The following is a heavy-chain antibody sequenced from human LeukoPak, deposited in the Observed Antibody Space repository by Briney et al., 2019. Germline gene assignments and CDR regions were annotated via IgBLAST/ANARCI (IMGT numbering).Heavy chain of an antibody. Sequence: PGGYLRLSCAASGFTFSDNYMTWVRQAPGKGLEWLSYISGNGGVIQYADSVKGRFTISRDNAKNLLYLQMDSLRVEDTAIYYCARDPRTVRIWGQGTLVTVSS. D-gene: IGHD1-1*01. CDR2: ISGNGGVI. CDR1: GFTFSDNY. CDR3: ARDPRTVRI. V-gene: IGHV3-11*04. J-gene: IGHJ4*02.